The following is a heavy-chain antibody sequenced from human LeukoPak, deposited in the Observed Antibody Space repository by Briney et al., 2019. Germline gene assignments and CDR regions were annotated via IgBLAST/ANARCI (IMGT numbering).Heavy chain of an antibody. Sequence: PGGSLRLSCAASGFTFSTYGMLWVRQAPGKGLEWVAFIRYDGNNRYYADSVKGRFTISRDNSKNTLYLQMNSLRDEDTAVYYCAKFEFGFWGQGTLVTVSS. CDR3: AKFEFGF. CDR2: IRYDGNNR. J-gene: IGHJ4*02. V-gene: IGHV3-30*02. CDR1: GFTFSTYG. D-gene: IGHD3-16*01.